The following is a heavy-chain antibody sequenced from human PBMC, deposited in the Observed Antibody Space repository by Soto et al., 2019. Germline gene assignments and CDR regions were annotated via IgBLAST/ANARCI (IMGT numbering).Heavy chain of an antibody. V-gene: IGHV3-30*18. Sequence: GALRLSCAASGFTFSSYGMHWVRQAPGKGLEWVAVISYDGSNKYYADSVKGRFTISRDNSKNTLYLQMNSLRAEDTAVYYCAKDFSRHTYYDIFSGYRSDYYGMDVWGQGTTVTLSS. D-gene: IGHD3-9*01. CDR2: ISYDGSNK. CDR1: GFTFSSYG. CDR3: AKDFSRHTYYDIFSGYRSDYYGMDV. J-gene: IGHJ6*02.